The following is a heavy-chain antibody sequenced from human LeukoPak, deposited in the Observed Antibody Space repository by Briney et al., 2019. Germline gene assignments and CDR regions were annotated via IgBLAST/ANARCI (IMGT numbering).Heavy chain of an antibody. V-gene: IGHV1-2*02. J-gene: IGHJ4*02. CDR1: GHTFTGYY. CDR3: ARVLGDSSGYYVHFDY. D-gene: IGHD3-22*01. Sequence: ASVKVSCKASGHTFTGYYMHWVRQAPGQGLEWMGWINPNSGGTNYAQKFQGRVTMTRDTSISTAYMELSRLRSDDTAVYYCARVLGDSSGYYVHFDYWGQGTLVTVSS. CDR2: INPNSGGT.